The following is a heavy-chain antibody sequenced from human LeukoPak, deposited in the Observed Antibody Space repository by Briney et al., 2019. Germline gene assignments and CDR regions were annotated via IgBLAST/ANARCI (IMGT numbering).Heavy chain of an antibody. V-gene: IGHV3-53*01. Sequence: GGSLRLSCAASGFIFSSYAMSWVRQAPGKGLEWVSVIYSGGSTYYADSVKGRFTISRDYSKNTLDLQMNSLRADDTAVYYCARARNSNFRYFDYWGQGTLVTVSS. CDR2: IYSGGST. J-gene: IGHJ4*02. CDR3: ARARNSNFRYFDY. D-gene: IGHD2/OR15-2a*01. CDR1: GFIFSSYA.